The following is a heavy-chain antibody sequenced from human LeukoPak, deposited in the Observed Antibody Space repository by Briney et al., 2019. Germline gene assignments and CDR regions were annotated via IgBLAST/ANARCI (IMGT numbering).Heavy chain of an antibody. Sequence: ASVKVSCKASGGTFSSYAISWVRQAPGQGPEWMGGIIPIFGTANYAQKFQGRVTITADESTSTAYMELSSLRSEDTAVYYCATEYYYDSSGPFDYWGQGTLVTVSS. J-gene: IGHJ4*02. V-gene: IGHV1-69*13. CDR1: GGTFSSYA. D-gene: IGHD3-22*01. CDR2: IIPIFGTA. CDR3: ATEYYYDSSGPFDY.